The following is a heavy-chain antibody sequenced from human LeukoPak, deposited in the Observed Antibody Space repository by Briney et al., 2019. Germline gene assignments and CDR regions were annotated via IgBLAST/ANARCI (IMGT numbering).Heavy chain of an antibody. CDR3: ARSTSGYDFSVGYFDY. V-gene: IGHV1-18*01. Sequence: GASVKVSCNASGYTFTSYGISWGRQPPGQGLEWRGWISAYNGNTNYAKKLQGRVTMTTDTSTSTAYMELRSLRSDDTAVYYCARSTSGYDFSVGYFDYWGQGTLVTVSS. D-gene: IGHD5-12*01. CDR1: GYTFTSYG. J-gene: IGHJ4*02. CDR2: ISAYNGNT.